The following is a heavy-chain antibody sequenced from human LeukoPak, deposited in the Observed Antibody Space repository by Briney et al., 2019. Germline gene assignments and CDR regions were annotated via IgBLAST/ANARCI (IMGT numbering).Heavy chain of an antibody. CDR3: ARVHSSSWWYFDY. CDR2: ISYDGSNK. Sequence: PGRSLRLSCAASGFTFSSYGMHWLRQAPGKGLEWVAVISYDGSNKYYADSVKGRFTISRDNSKNTLYLQMNSLRAEHTAVYYCARVHSSSWWYFDYWGQGTLVTVSS. CDR1: GFTFSSYG. D-gene: IGHD6-13*01. J-gene: IGHJ4*02. V-gene: IGHV3-30*03.